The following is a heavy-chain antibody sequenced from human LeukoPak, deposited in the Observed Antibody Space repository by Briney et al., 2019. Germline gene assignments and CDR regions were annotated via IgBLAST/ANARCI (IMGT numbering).Heavy chain of an antibody. V-gene: IGHV3-74*01. D-gene: IGHD3-22*01. CDR1: GFTFSSYW. Sequence: PGGSLRLSCAASGFTFSSYWMHWVRQAPGKGLVWVSRIDTDGSSTSYADSVKGRFTISRDNAKNTLYLRMSSLRAEDTAVYYCAKDLSSITMIVVVTPFDYWGQGTLVTVSS. CDR2: IDTDGSST. CDR3: AKDLSSITMIVVVTPFDY. J-gene: IGHJ4*02.